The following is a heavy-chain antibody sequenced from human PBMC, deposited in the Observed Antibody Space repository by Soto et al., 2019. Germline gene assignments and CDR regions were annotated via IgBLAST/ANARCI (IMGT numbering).Heavy chain of an antibody. CDR2: IYHSGST. D-gene: IGHD2-8*01. J-gene: IGHJ4*02. Sequence: PSETLSLTCAVSGGSISSGGYSWSWIRQPPGKGLEWIGYIYHSGSTYYNPSLKSRVTISVDRSKNQFSLKLSSVTAADTAVYYCARSNGFAGFDYWGQGTLVTVSS. CDR1: GGSISSGGYS. CDR3: ARSNGFAGFDY. V-gene: IGHV4-30-2*01.